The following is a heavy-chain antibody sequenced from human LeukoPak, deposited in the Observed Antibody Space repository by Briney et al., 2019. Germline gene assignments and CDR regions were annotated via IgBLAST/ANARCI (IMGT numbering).Heavy chain of an antibody. V-gene: IGHV1-2*02. CDR2: INPNSGGT. D-gene: IGHD6-6*01. CDR3: ARDGAARGNYYYYMDV. CDR1: GYTFTGYY. Sequence: ASVKVSCKASGYTFTGYYMHWVRQAPGQGLEWMGWINPNSGGTNYAQKFRGRVTMTRDTPISTAYMELSRLRSDDTAVYYCARDGAARGNYYYYMDVWGKGTTVTVSS. J-gene: IGHJ6*03.